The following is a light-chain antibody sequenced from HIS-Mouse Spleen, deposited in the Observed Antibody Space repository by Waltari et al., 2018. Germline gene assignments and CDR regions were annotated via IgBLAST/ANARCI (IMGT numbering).Light chain of an antibody. CDR3: YSTDSSGNHRV. Sequence: ELTQPPSVSVSPGQTARITCSGDALPKKYAHWYQQKSGQAPVLVIYEDSKRPSGIPERFSGSSSGTMATLTISGAQVEDEADYYCYSTDSSGNHRVFGGGTKLTVL. J-gene: IGLJ2*01. CDR2: EDS. V-gene: IGLV3-10*01. CDR1: ALPKKY.